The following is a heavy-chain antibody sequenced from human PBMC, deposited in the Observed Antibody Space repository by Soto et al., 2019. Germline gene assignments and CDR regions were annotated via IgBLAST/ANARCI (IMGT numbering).Heavy chain of an antibody. Sequence: EVQLLESGGGLVQPGGSLRLSCAASGFTFSTYAMSWVRLAQGKGLEWVSAISGSAGRTYYADSVRGRFTISRDNSRNTLYLQMNSLRAEDTALYYCAKEMYSSGFFDYWGQGTLVTVSS. D-gene: IGHD6-19*01. J-gene: IGHJ4*02. CDR1: GFTFSTYA. CDR2: ISGSAGRT. V-gene: IGHV3-23*01. CDR3: AKEMYSSGFFDY.